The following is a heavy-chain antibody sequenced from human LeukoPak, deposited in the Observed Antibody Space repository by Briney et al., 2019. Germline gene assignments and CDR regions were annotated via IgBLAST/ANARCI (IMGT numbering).Heavy chain of an antibody. Sequence: ASVKVSCKVSGYTLTELSMHWVRQAPGKGLEWMGGFDPEDGETIYAQKFQGRVTMTEDTSTDTAYMELSSLRSEDTAVYYCATGAAYRGVINPMSWFDPWGQGTLVTVSS. J-gene: IGHJ5*02. D-gene: IGHD3-10*01. CDR1: GYTLTELS. CDR3: ATGAAYRGVINPMSWFDP. CDR2: FDPEDGET. V-gene: IGHV1-24*01.